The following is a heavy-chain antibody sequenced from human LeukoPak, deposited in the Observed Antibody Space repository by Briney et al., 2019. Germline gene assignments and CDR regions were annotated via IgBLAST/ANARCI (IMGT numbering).Heavy chain of an antibody. V-gene: IGHV4-34*01. J-gene: IGHJ4*02. CDR1: GGSFSGYY. Sequence: SETLSLTCAVYGGSFSGYYWSWIRQPPGKGLEWIGEINHGGSTNYNPSLKSRVTISVDTSKNQFSLKLSSVTAADTAVYYCARQGDYDYVWGSYRYAGVLDYWGQGTLVTVSS. CDR3: ARQGDYDYVWGSYRYAGVLDY. CDR2: INHGGST. D-gene: IGHD3-16*02.